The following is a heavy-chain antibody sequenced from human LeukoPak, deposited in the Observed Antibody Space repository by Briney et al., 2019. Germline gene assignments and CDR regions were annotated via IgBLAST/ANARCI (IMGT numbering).Heavy chain of an antibody. V-gene: IGHV1-2*06. Sequence: ASVKVSCKASGYTFTGYYMHWVRQAPGQGLEWMGRINPNSGGTNYAQKFQVRVTMTRDTSISTAYMELSRLRSDDTAVYYCARAGSYYDSSGYDAFDIWGQGTMVTVSS. D-gene: IGHD3-22*01. CDR3: ARAGSYYDSSGYDAFDI. J-gene: IGHJ3*02. CDR1: GYTFTGYY. CDR2: INPNSGGT.